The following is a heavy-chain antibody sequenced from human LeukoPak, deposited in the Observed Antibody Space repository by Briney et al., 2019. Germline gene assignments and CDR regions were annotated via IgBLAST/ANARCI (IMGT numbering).Heavy chain of an antibody. CDR3: ARLSGSYLFRDLFRAFDI. Sequence: PGGSLRLSCAASGFTFSSYAMSWVRQAPGKGLEWIGEMNHSGSTNYNPSLKSRVIISVDTSKNQFSLKLSSVTAADTAVYYCARLSGSYLFRDLFRAFDIWGQGTMVTVSS. D-gene: IGHD1-26*01. V-gene: IGHV4-34*01. CDR2: MNHSGST. J-gene: IGHJ3*02. CDR1: GFTFSSYA.